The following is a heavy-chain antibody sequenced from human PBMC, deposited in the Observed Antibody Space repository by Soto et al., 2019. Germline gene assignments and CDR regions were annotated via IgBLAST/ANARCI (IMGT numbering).Heavy chain of an antibody. CDR2: ISYDGSNK. CDR1: GFTFSSYG. Sequence: SGGSLRLTCAASGFTFSSYGMHWVRQAPGKGLEWVAVISYDGSNKYYADSVKGRFTISRDNSKNTLYLQMNSLRAEDTAVYYCAKDRITGTTQDNWFDPWGQGTLVTVSS. J-gene: IGHJ5*02. CDR3: AKDRITGTTQDNWFDP. D-gene: IGHD1-20*01. V-gene: IGHV3-30*18.